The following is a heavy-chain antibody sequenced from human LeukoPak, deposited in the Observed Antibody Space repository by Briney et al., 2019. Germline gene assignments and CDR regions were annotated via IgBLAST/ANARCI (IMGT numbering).Heavy chain of an antibody. D-gene: IGHD3-16*01. J-gene: IGHJ4*02. V-gene: IGHV3-30*04. CDR1: GFTFSSYA. CDR2: ISYDGSNK. CDR3: AKDRSSGGGDFDY. Sequence: GGSLRLSCAASGFTFSSYAMHWVRQAPGKGLEWVAVISYDGSNKYYADSVKGRFTISRDNSKNTLYLQMNSLRAEDTAVYYCAKDRSSGGGDFDYWGQGTLVTVSS.